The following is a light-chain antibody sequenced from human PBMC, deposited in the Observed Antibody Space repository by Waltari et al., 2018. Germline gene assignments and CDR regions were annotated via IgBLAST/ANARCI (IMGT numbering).Light chain of an antibody. CDR3: SSHTTTSTLV. V-gene: IGLV2-14*03. Sequence: QSALTQPAAMSGSPGQSITMSCTGTSAHIVIYNSLSWYQHHPGEAPKLIIFDVTKRPSGISDRFSGSKSGNTASLTISGLQTEDEGHYYCSSHTTTSTLVFGGGTKLTVL. CDR1: SAHIVIYNS. CDR2: DVT. J-gene: IGLJ2*01.